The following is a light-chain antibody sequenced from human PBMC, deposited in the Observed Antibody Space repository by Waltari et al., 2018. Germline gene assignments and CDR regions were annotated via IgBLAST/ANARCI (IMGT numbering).Light chain of an antibody. CDR3: QAWDSSTGV. V-gene: IGLV3-1*01. Sequence: SYELTQPPSVSVSPGQTASITCSGDKLGDNYACWYQQKPGPAPVLVIYQDTKRPSGMPERFSGANSGNTATLTISGTQAMDEADYYCQAWDSSTGVFGTGTKVTVL. J-gene: IGLJ1*01. CDR2: QDT. CDR1: KLGDNY.